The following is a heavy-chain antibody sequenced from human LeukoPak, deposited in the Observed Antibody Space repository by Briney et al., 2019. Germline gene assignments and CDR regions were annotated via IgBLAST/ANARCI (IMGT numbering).Heavy chain of an antibody. V-gene: IGHV4-59*01. CDR1: GVSMSNYY. D-gene: IGHD1-1*01. J-gene: IGHJ4*02. Sequence: PSETLSLTCTVSGVSMSNYYWSWIRQPPGKGLEWIGCISDSGKTNYNPSLRSRVTISVDTSKNQFSLKLSSVTAADTAVYYCTRVGRSLQWNPDYWGQGTLVTVSS. CDR2: ISDSGKT. CDR3: TRVGRSLQWNPDY.